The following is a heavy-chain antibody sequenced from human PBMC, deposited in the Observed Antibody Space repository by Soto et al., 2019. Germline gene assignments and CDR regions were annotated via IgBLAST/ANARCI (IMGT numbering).Heavy chain of an antibody. CDR1: GFTPISPF. CDR2: FWKDGTTK. CDR3: AKGKRPPPPYSAYEPFDY. D-gene: IGHD5-12*01. Sequence: QVQLVESGGGVVQPGKSLRLSCEAPGFTPISPFRHWSRQPQARGLEWGAVFWKDGTTKYYADSVKGRFTISRDNSKNTLYLELNSLRPEDTALYYCAKGKRPPPPYSAYEPFDYWGHGTLVSVSS. J-gene: IGHJ4*01. V-gene: IGHV3-33*06.